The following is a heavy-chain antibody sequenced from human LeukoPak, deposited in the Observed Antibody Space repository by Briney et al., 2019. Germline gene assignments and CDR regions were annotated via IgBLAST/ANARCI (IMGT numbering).Heavy chain of an antibody. CDR1: GFISSGNW. D-gene: IGHD2-15*01. V-gene: IGHV3-7*04. Sequence: GGSLRLSCAASGFISSGNWMSWVRQAPGKGLEWVANIKQDGSEKYYVDSVKGRFTIARDNAKNSLDLQMNSLRAEDTAVYYCARDRYCSGGRCYSDYWGQGTLVTVSS. CDR2: IKQDGSEK. J-gene: IGHJ4*02. CDR3: ARDRYCSGGRCYSDY.